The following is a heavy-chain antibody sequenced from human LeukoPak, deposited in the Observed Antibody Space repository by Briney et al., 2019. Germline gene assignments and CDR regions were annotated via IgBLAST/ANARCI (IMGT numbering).Heavy chain of an antibody. CDR2: ISSSGSTI. CDR1: GFTFSDYY. J-gene: IGHJ4*02. CDR3: ARDVRYYYGSGSPTLFDY. V-gene: IGHV3-11*01. D-gene: IGHD3-10*01. Sequence: GGSLRLYCAASGFTFSDYYMSWIRQAPGKGLEWVSNISSSGSTIYYADSVKGRFTISRDNAKNSLYLQMNSLRAEDTAVYYCARDVRYYYGSGSPTLFDYWGQGTLVTVSS.